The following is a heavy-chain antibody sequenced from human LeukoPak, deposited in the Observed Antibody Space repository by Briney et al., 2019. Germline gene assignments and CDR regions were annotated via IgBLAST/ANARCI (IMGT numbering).Heavy chain of an antibody. CDR2: IYSGGST. J-gene: IGHJ4*02. D-gene: IGHD1-26*01. V-gene: IGHV3-53*01. CDR1: GFTVSSNY. CDR3: ARASTGWGSYYPPPFDY. Sequence: GGSLRLSCAASGFTVSSNYMSWVRQAPGKGLEWVSVIYSGGSTYYADSVKGRFTISRDNSKNTLYLQMNSLRAEDTAVYYCARASTGWGSYYPPPFDYWGQGTLVTVSS.